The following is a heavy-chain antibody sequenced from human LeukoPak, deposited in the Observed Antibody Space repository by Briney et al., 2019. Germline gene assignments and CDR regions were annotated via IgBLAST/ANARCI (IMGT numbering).Heavy chain of an antibody. CDR1: GGSLSSGSYY. CDR2: IYTSGST. J-gene: IGHJ4*02. Sequence: PSETLSLTCTVSGGSLSSGSYYWSWIRQPAGKGLEWIGRIYTSGSTNYNPSLKSRVTISVDTSKNQFSLKLSSVTAADTAVDYCARGELVRTLFFDYWGQGTLVTVSS. CDR3: ARGELVRTLFFDY. D-gene: IGHD6-6*01. V-gene: IGHV4-61*02.